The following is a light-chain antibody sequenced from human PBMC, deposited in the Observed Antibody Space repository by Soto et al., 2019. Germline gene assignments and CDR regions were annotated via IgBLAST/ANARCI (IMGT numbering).Light chain of an antibody. V-gene: IGKV3-11*01. J-gene: IGKJ5*01. CDR2: DAS. Sequence: TLSLXPGEXVTLXXXXSQSVSSYLAWYQQEPCQSPTLLIYDASNISTSIPPRFSGGRSGTDFNLTIHTIEPEDFAIYYCQQRSNSPPIAFGQGT. CDR1: QSVSSY. CDR3: QQRSNSPPIA.